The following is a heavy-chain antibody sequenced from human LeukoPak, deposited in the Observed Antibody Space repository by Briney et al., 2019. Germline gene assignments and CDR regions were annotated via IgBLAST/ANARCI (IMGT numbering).Heavy chain of an antibody. V-gene: IGHV3-23*01. CDR3: AKSGLNRFDY. D-gene: IGHD2-15*01. CDR2: IFPSGGEI. CDR1: GFTFSTFA. J-gene: IGHJ4*02. Sequence: GGSLRLSCAASGFTFSTFAMIWVRQPPGKGLEWVSSIFPSGGEIHYADSVRGRFTISRDNSKSTLSLQMNSLRAEDTAIYYCAKSGLNRFDYWGQGALVTVSS.